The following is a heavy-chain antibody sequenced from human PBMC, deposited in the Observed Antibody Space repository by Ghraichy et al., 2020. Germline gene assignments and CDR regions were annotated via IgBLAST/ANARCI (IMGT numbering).Heavy chain of an antibody. D-gene: IGHD6-19*01. CDR2: IWCDGSNK. V-gene: IGHV3-33*01. CDR1: GFTFSSYG. Sequence: GGSLRLSCAASGFTFSSYGMHWVRQAPGKGLEWVAVIWCDGSNKYYADSVKGRFTISRDNSKNTLYLQMNSLRAEDTAVYYCARERYSSVWSIYYYYYGMDVWGQGATVTVSS. J-gene: IGHJ6*02. CDR3: ARERYSSVWSIYYYYYGMDV.